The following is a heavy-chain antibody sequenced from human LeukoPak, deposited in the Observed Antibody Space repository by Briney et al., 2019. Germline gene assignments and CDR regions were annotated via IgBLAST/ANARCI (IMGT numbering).Heavy chain of an antibody. CDR2: IRGDNGNT. Sequence: ASVKVSCKASGYTFSNYGISWVRQAPGQGLEWVGWIRGDNGNTNYAQKLQGRVTMTTDTSTSTAYMEQRSLGSDETAVYYCARVDLLTGYYFFDYWGQGTLVTVSS. D-gene: IGHD3-9*01. CDR1: GYTFSNYG. J-gene: IGHJ4*02. V-gene: IGHV1-18*01. CDR3: ARVDLLTGYYFFDY.